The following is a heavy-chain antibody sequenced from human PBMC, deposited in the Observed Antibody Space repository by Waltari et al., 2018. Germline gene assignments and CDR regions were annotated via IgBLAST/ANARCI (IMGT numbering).Heavy chain of an antibody. CDR3: ARSKYYDILTGYFPDQYYFDY. CDR1: GYTFTRYG. CDR2: ISAYNGNT. D-gene: IGHD3-9*01. V-gene: IGHV1-18*01. J-gene: IGHJ4*02. Sequence: QVQLVQSGAEVKKPGASVKVSCKAYGYTFTRYGISWVRQAPGQGLEWMGWISAYNGNTNYAQKLQGRVTMTTDTSTSTAYMELRSLRSDDTAVYYCARSKYYDILTGYFPDQYYFDYWGQGTLVTVSS.